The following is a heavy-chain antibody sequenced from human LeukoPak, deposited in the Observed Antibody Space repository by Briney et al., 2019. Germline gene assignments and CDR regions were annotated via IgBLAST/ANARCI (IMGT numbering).Heavy chain of an antibody. J-gene: IGHJ4*02. D-gene: IGHD2-2*01. Sequence: SGPTLVKPTQTLTLTCDFSGFSLSTSGVAVGWIRQPPGKPLDWLAIIYWDGDKRYSPSLKNRLTITRDTSKNQVVLTMTNMDPLDTATYFCTCSLRSPDCSNSRCYYFDYWGQGTLVTVSS. CDR1: GFSLSTSGVA. CDR2: IYWDGDK. V-gene: IGHV2-5*02. CDR3: TCSLRSPDCSNSRCYYFDY.